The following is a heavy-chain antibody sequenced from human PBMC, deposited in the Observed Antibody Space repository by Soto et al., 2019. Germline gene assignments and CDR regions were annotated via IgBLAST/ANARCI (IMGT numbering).Heavy chain of an antibody. Sequence: PSETLSLTSTVSGSSITSSSYYWGWIRQPPGKGLEWIESIYYSGSTYYNPSLKSRVTISVDTSKNQFSLKLSSVTAADAAVYYCARHGRGNGSGAQRYYYYGMEVWGQGTTVT. CDR2: IYYSGST. D-gene: IGHD3-10*01. V-gene: IGHV4-39*01. CDR3: ARHGRGNGSGAQRYYYYGMEV. CDR1: GSSITSSSYY. J-gene: IGHJ6*02.